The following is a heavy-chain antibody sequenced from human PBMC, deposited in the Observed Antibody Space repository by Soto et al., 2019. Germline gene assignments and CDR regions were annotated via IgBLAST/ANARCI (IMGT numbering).Heavy chain of an antibody. V-gene: IGHV4-4*02. D-gene: IGHD6-19*01. CDR2: VFNTGTT. J-gene: IGHJ4*02. CDR1: GDSVSSPYW. Sequence: QVQLQESGPGLVKPSGTLSLTCAVSGDSVSSPYWWCWVRQPPGKGLEWSGEVFNTGTTSYNPSLRGRVTISMDKSNNQFSLDLSSVTAADTAVYYCARSAGWYAVHSWGPGTLVVVSS. CDR3: ARSAGWYAVHS.